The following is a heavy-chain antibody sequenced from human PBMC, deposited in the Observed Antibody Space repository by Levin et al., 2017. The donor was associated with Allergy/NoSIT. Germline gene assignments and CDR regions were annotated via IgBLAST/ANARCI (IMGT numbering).Heavy chain of an antibody. V-gene: IGHV3-74*01. D-gene: IGHD1-14*01. J-gene: IGHJ4*02. CDR3: ARAAEYNKSWFDY. CDR1: GFTFSNYW. Sequence: GGSLRLSCAASGFTFSNYWMYWVRQAPGKGLVWVSRIKSDGSATSSADSVKGRFTISRDNAKSTLCLQMNSLRVEDTAVYYCARAAEYNKSWFDYWGQGTLVTVSS. CDR2: IKSDGSAT.